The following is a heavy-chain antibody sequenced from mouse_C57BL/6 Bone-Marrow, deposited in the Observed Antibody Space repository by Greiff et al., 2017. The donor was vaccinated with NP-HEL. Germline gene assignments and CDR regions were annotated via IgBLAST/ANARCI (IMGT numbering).Heavy chain of an antibody. J-gene: IGHJ3*01. CDR3: AGEGYYDYARFAY. CDR2: IDPSDSYT. V-gene: IGHV1-69*01. D-gene: IGHD2-4*01. CDR1: GYTFTSYW. Sequence: QVQLQQSGAELVMPGASVKLSCKASGYTFTSYWMHWVKQRPGQGLEWIGEIDPSDSYTNYNQKFKGKSTLTVDKSSSTAYMQLSSLTSEDSAVYYCAGEGYYDYARFAYWGRGTLVTVSA.